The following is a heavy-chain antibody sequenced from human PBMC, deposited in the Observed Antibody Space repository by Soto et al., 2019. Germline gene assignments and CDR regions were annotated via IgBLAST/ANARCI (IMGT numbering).Heavy chain of an antibody. CDR2: TYYRSKWYN. CDR1: GDSVSINIAA. V-gene: IGHV6-1*01. CDR3: ARSSRYSGRGYYGMDV. D-gene: IGHD1-26*01. Sequence: SQTLSLTCAIAGDSVSINIAACDCIRHSPSGFLEWLGRTYYRSKWYNDYAVSVKSRITINPDTSKNQFSLQLNSVTPEDTAVYYCARSSRYSGRGYYGMDVWGQGTTVTVSS. J-gene: IGHJ6*02.